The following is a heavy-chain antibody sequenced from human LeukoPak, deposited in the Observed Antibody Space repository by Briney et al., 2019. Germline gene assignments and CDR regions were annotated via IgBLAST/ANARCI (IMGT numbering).Heavy chain of an antibody. CDR3: ARPAMVRGFDY. CDR2: IKQDGGEK. V-gene: IGHV3-7*01. D-gene: IGHD3-10*01. J-gene: IGHJ4*02. CDR1: GFTFSTYW. Sequence: PGGSLRLSCAASGFTFSTYWMSWVRQAPGKGLEWVANIKQDGGEKYYVDSVKGRLTISRDNAKNSLYLQMNSLRAEDTAVYYCARPAMVRGFDYWGQGTLVTVSS.